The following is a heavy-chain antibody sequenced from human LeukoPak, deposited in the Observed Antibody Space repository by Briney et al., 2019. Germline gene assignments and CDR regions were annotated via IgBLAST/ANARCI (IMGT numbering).Heavy chain of an antibody. CDR3: ARDLPDNDFWSGYSHYMDV. D-gene: IGHD3-3*01. Sequence: ASVKVSCKASGYTFTSYALHWVRQAPGQRLEWMGWINAGNGNTKYSQKFQGRVTISRDTSARTAYMELSGLRSADTAVYYCARDLPDNDFWSGYSHYMDVWGKGTTVTVSS. V-gene: IGHV1-3*01. CDR2: INAGNGNT. J-gene: IGHJ6*03. CDR1: GYTFTSYA.